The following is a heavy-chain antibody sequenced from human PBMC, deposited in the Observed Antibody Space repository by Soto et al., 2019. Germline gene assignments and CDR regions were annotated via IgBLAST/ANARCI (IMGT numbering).Heavy chain of an antibody. V-gene: IGHV3-30-3*01. J-gene: IGHJ6*02. CDR3: ARDQYGMDV. Sequence: GGSLRLSCAASGFTFSNFAMHWVRQAPGKGLEWVAVISYDGSNKYYADSVKGRFTISRDSSKSTLYLHMDSLRAEDTAMYYCARDQYGMDVWGQGTTVTVSS. CDR1: GFTFSNFA. CDR2: ISYDGSNK.